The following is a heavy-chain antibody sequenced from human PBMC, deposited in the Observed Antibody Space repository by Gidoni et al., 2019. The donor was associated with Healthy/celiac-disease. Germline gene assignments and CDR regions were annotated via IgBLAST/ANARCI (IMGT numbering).Heavy chain of an antibody. CDR2: IWYDGSNK. D-gene: IGHD2-8*01. Sequence: QVQLVESGGGVVQPGRSLRLSCAASGFTFSSYGMHWVRQAPGKGLEWVAVIWYDGSNKYYADSVKGRFTISRDNSKNTLYLQMNSLRAEDTAVYYCARADVLSPLDYWGQGTLVTVSS. CDR3: ARADVLSPLDY. CDR1: GFTFSSYG. J-gene: IGHJ4*02. V-gene: IGHV3-33*01.